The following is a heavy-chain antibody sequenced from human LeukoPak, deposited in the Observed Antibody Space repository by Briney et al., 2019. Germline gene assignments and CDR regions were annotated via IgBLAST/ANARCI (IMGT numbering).Heavy chain of an antibody. CDR2: ISSSSSYI. J-gene: IGHJ6*04. V-gene: IGHV3-21*01. CDR1: GFTFSSYS. Sequence: GGSLRLSCAASGFTFSSYSMNWVRQAPGKRLEWVSSISSSSSYIYYADSVKGRFTISRDNAKNSLYLQMNSLRAEDTAVYYCAELGITMIGGVWGKGTTVTISS. D-gene: IGHD3-10*02. CDR3: AELGITMIGGV.